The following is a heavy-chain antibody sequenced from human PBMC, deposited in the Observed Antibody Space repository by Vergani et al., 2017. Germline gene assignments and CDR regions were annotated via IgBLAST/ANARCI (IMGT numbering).Heavy chain of an antibody. CDR3: ARDPGYCSSTSCPKHYYYYMDV. CDR1: GFTFSSYW. V-gene: IGHV3-74*01. Sequence: EVQLVESGGGLVQPGGSLRLSCAASGFTFSSYWMHWVRQAPGKGLVWVSRINSDGSSTSYADSVKGRFTISRDNAKNTLYRQMNSLRAEDTAVYYCARDPGYCSSTSCPKHYYYYMDVWGKGTTVTVSS. CDR2: INSDGSST. D-gene: IGHD2-2*01. J-gene: IGHJ6*03.